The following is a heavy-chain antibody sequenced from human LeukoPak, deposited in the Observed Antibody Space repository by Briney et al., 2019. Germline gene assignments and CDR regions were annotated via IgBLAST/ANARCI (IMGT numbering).Heavy chain of an antibody. Sequence: GASVKVSCKASGHTFTSYGISWVRQAPGQGLEWMGWISAYNGNTNYAQKLQGRVTMTTDTSTSTAYMELRSLRSDDTAVYYCARDRRGSGWYTSYYYYYYYMDVWGKGTTVTISS. CDR2: ISAYNGNT. D-gene: IGHD6-19*01. J-gene: IGHJ6*03. V-gene: IGHV1-18*01. CDR1: GHTFTSYG. CDR3: ARDRRGSGWYTSYYYYYYYMDV.